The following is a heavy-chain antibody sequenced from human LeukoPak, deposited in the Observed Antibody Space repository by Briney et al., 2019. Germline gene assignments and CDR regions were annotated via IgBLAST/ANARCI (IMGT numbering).Heavy chain of an antibody. Sequence: ASVKVSCKASGYIFSDYYMHWVRQAPGQGLEWLGWINPKTGAADYAQQFRGRIAMTRDTSINTDYMEMKRVTSDDTAVYYCARGAEAETSPLDYWGQGTLVTVSS. CDR3: ARGAEAETSPLDY. V-gene: IGHV1-2*02. J-gene: IGHJ4*02. CDR1: GYIFSDYY. D-gene: IGHD6-13*01. CDR2: INPKTGAA.